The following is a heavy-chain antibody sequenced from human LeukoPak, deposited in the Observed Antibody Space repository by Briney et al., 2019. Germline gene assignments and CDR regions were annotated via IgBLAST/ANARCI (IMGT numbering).Heavy chain of an antibody. V-gene: IGHV3-73*01. CDR1: GLSISGSA. CDR3: TRHEVGSSFDY. CDR2: VRTKANSYAT. Sequence: PGGSLRLSCAASGLSISGSAMHWVRQASGKGLEWVGRVRTKANSYATAYAASVNGRFTISRDDSKNTAYLQMNSLKTEDTAVYYCTRHEVGSSFDYWGQGVLVTVSS. J-gene: IGHJ4*02. D-gene: IGHD6-6*01.